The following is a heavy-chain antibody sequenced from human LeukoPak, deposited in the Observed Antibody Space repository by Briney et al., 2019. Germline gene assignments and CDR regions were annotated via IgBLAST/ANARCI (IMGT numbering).Heavy chain of an antibody. V-gene: IGHV3-33*01. CDR2: IWYDGSKK. CDR1: GFTFSSYG. D-gene: IGHD3-22*01. CDR3: ARDQVGYYYDSSGYYDY. J-gene: IGHJ4*02. Sequence: PGGSLRLSCAASGFTFSSYGMHWVRQAPGKGLEWVAVIWYDGSKKYYADSVKGRFTISRDNSKNTLYLQMNSLRAEDTAVYYCARDQVGYYYDSSGYYDYWGQGTLVTVSS.